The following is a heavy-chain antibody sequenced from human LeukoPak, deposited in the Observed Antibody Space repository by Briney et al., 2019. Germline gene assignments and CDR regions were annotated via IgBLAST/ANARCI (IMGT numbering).Heavy chain of an antibody. Sequence: PSQTMSLTWTISGVSITRGAFYWGWTLHPPGSGLEWVGLSFVSEATYNNPSLKSRVTISLDTSKNRFSLTRTSVTAADTAVDYCAGWGYFDYWGQGTLVTVSS. CDR3: AGWGYFDY. J-gene: IGHJ4*02. D-gene: IGHD3-16*01. CDR2: SFVSEAT. CDR1: GVSITRGAFY. V-gene: IGHV4-30-4*01.